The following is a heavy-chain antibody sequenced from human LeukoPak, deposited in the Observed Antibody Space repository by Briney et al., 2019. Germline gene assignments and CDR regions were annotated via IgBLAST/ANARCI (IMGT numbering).Heavy chain of an antibody. D-gene: IGHD3-10*01. Sequence: SQTLSLTCAISGDSVSSNSAAWNWIRQSPSRGLEWLGRTYYRSKWYNDYAVSVKSRITINPDTSKNQFSLQLNSVTAADTAVYYCARAELSVSAITVVRGGYFDYWGQGTLVTVSS. CDR2: TYYRSKWYN. CDR3: ARAELSVSAITVVRGGYFDY. CDR1: GDSVSSNSAA. J-gene: IGHJ4*02. V-gene: IGHV6-1*01.